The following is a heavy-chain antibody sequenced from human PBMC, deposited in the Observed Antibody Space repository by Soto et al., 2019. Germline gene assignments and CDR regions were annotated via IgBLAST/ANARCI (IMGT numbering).Heavy chain of an antibody. CDR1: GFTFSSYS. Sequence: QVQLVESGGGVVQPGRSLRLSCAASGFTFSSYSMHWVRQAPGKGLEWVAVIWYDGSNKYYADSVKGRFTISRDNSKNTLYLQMNSLRAEDTAVYYCARDLVVVPAGLGYWGQGTLVTVSS. CDR2: IWYDGSNK. D-gene: IGHD2-2*01. J-gene: IGHJ4*02. V-gene: IGHV3-33*01. CDR3: ARDLVVVPAGLGY.